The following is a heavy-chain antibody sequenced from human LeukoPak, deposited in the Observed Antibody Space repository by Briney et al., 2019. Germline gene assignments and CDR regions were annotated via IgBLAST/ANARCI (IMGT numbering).Heavy chain of an antibody. CDR1: GFTFSSYG. CDR2: IWYDGSNI. Sequence: GGSLRLSCAASGFTFSSYGMHWVRQAPGKGLEWGAVIWYDGSNIYYTDSVRGRFTISRDNSKNTLYLQMNSLRAEDTAVYYCARFETRGFDPWGQGTLVTVSS. CDR3: ARFETRGFDP. V-gene: IGHV3-33*01. D-gene: IGHD1-7*01. J-gene: IGHJ5*02.